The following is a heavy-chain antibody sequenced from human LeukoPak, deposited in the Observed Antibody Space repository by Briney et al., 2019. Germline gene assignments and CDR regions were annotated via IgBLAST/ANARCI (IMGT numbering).Heavy chain of an antibody. D-gene: IGHD3-3*01. CDR2: ISSSSSYI. CDR3: ARELRFLEWSVYWFDP. J-gene: IGHJ5*02. V-gene: IGHV3-21*04. Sequence: PGGSLRLSCAASGFTFSSYSMNWVRQAPGKGLEWVSSISSSSSYIYYADSVKGRFTISRDNAKNSLYLQMNGLRVEDTAVYYCARELRFLEWSVYWFDPWGQGTLVTVSS. CDR1: GFTFSSYS.